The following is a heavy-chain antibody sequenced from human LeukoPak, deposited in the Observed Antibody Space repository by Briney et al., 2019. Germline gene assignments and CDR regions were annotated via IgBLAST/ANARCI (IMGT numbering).Heavy chain of an antibody. V-gene: IGHV3-11*01. D-gene: IGHD3-9*01. CDR1: GFTFSDYY. J-gene: IGHJ4*02. CDR3: ARDPHYDILTGHY. CDR2: ISSSGSTI. Sequence: GGSLRLSCAASGFTFSDYYMSWIRQAPGKGLEWVSYISSSGSTIYYADSVKGRLTISRDNAKNSLYLQMNSLRAEDTAVYYCARDPHYDILTGHYWGQGTLVTVSS.